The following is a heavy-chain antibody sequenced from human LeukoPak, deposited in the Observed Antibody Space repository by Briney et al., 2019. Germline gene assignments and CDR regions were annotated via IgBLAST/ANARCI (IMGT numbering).Heavy chain of an antibody. D-gene: IGHD4-17*01. CDR3: AREGLRDYVMTGADY. CDR1: GYTFTGYY. CDR2: INPNSGGT. V-gene: IGHV1-2*06. Sequence: GASVKVSCKASGYTFTGYYIHWVRQAPGQGLEWMGRINPNSGGTNFARKFQGRVTMTRDMFISTVYLELNRLRSDDTAMYYCAREGLRDYVMTGADYWGQGTLVTVSS. J-gene: IGHJ4*02.